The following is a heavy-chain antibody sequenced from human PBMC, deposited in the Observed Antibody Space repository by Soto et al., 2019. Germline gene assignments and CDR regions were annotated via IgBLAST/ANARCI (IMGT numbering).Heavy chain of an antibody. Sequence: QVQLVQSGAEVKKPGASVKVSCKASGYTFTSYAMHWVRQAPGQRLEWMGWINAGNGNTKYSQKFQGRVTITRDTSASTAYMELSSLRSEYTAVYYCARGEFLSYDDYWGQGTLVTVSS. CDR1: GYTFTSYA. CDR2: INAGNGNT. J-gene: IGHJ4*02. D-gene: IGHD3-16*01. CDR3: ARGEFLSYDDY. V-gene: IGHV1-3*01.